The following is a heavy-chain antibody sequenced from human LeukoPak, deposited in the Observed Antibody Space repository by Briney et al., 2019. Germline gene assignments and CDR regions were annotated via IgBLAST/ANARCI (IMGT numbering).Heavy chain of an antibody. CDR1: GGSISSYY. Sequence: TSETLSLTCTVSGGSISSYYWSWIRQPPGKGLEWIGYIYYSGSTNCNPSLKSRVTISVDTSKNQFSLKLSSVTAADTAVYYCARQPFLTGWSMDVWGQGTTVTVSS. V-gene: IGHV4-59*08. CDR3: ARQPFLTGWSMDV. D-gene: IGHD3-9*01. J-gene: IGHJ6*02. CDR2: IYYSGST.